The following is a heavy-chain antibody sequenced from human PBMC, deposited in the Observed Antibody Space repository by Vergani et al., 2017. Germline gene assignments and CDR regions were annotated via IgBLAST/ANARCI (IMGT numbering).Heavy chain of an antibody. D-gene: IGHD2-15*01. Sequence: QVQLVQSGAEVKKPGSSVKVSCKASGGTFSSYAISWVRQAPGQGLEWMGGIIPIFGTANYAQKFQGRVTITADEPTSTAYMELSSLRSEDTAVYYCARVCGGSGGSCHYPGWFDPWGQGTLVTVSS. CDR3: ARVCGGSGGSCHYPGWFDP. V-gene: IGHV1-69*01. CDR2: IIPIFGTA. CDR1: GGTFSSYA. J-gene: IGHJ5*02.